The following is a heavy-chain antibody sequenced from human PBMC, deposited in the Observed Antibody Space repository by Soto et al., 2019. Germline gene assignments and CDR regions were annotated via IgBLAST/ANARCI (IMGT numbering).Heavy chain of an antibody. J-gene: IGHJ6*03. CDR2: VHYSGST. Sequence: PSETLSLTCSFSGDSVTSHYWGWIRQPPGKGLEWIGSVHYSGSTYYNPSLKSRVTISVDTSKNQFSLKLNSVTAAATAVYYCARHGYYYGSGNDMDVWGKGTTVTVSS. CDR3: ARHGYYYGSGNDMDV. D-gene: IGHD3-10*01. V-gene: IGHV4-39*01. CDR1: GDSVTSHY.